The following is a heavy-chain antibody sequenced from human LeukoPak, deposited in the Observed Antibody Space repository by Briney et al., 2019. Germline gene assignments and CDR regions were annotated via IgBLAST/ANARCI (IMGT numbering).Heavy chain of an antibody. CDR3: ASTPGYCSSTSCYVRGYMVY. CDR1: VYTFTSYG. Sequence: ASVKVSCKASVYTFTSYGISWLRQAPGQGLEWMGWISAYNGNTNYAQKLQGRVTMTTDTSTSTAYMELRSLRSDDTAVYYCASTPGYCSSTSCYVRGYMVYWGRGTLVTVSS. CDR2: ISAYNGNT. V-gene: IGHV1-18*01. D-gene: IGHD2-2*01. J-gene: IGHJ4*02.